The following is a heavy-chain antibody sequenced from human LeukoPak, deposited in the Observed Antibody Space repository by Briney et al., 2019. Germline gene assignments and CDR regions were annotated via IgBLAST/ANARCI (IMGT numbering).Heavy chain of an antibody. CDR1: GFSFDDYA. D-gene: IGHD6-13*01. CDR3: AEAKNPSYSSSWSYYFDY. J-gene: IGHJ4*02. CDR2: ISWKSGNI. Sequence: GGSLRLSCAASGFSFDDYAMHWVRQAPGKGLEWVSGISWKSGNIDYADSVKGRFTISRDNAKNSLYLEMNSLRPEDTALYYCAEAKNPSYSSSWSYYFDYWGQGTLVTVSS. V-gene: IGHV3-9*01.